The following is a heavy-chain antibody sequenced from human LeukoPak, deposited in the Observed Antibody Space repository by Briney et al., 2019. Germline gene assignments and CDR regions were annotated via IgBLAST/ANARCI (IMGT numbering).Heavy chain of an antibody. Sequence: ASVKVSCKASGYTFSSHGITWVRQAPGQGLEWMGWISPYNGNTNYVQKFQGRLTMTTDTSTSTAYMELRSLRSDDTAVYYCARDIVGYCGGDCYSRDWGQGTLVTVSS. CDR3: ARDIVGYCGGDCYSRD. CDR1: GYTFSSHG. J-gene: IGHJ4*02. D-gene: IGHD2-21*02. CDR2: ISPYNGNT. V-gene: IGHV1-18*01.